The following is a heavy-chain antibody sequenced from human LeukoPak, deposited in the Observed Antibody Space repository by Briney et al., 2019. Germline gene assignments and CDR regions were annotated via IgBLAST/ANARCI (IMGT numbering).Heavy chain of an antibody. CDR1: GGSISSGDYY. V-gene: IGHV4-30-4*08. J-gene: IGHJ6*03. Sequence: SQTLSLTCTVSGGSISSGDYYWSWIRQPPGKGLEWIGYIYYSGSTYYNPSLKSRVTISVDTSKNQFSLKLSSVTAADTAVYYCARDRGTIFGVVISHMDVWGKGTTVTVSS. CDR3: ARDRGTIFGVVISHMDV. D-gene: IGHD3-3*01. CDR2: IYYSGST.